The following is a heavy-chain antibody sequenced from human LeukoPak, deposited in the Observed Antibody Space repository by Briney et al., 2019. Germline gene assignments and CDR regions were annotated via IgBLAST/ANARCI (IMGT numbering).Heavy chain of an antibody. CDR2: INGDGGST. Sequence: PGGSLRLSCAASGCTFSTYAMSWVRQAPGQGLEWVSSINGDGGSTYYAESVKGRFTVSRDNSKNTLYLQMDSLRAEDTAVYYCAKRPDCSTTNCFRFEYWGQGTLVTVPS. D-gene: IGHD2-2*01. J-gene: IGHJ4*02. CDR1: GCTFSTYA. V-gene: IGHV3-23*01. CDR3: AKRPDCSTTNCFRFEY.